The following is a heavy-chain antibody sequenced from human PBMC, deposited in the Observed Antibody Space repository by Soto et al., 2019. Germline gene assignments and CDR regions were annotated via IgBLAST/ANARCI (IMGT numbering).Heavy chain of an antibody. CDR2: ISGSGGST. V-gene: IGHV3-23*01. CDR1: GFTFSSYA. CDR3: AKERISGSYYSGYFDY. J-gene: IGHJ4*02. D-gene: IGHD3-10*01. Sequence: GGSLRLSCAASGFTFSSYAMSWVRQAPGKGLEWVSAISGSGGSTYYADSVKGRFTISRDNSKNTLYLQMNSLRAEDTAVYYCAKERISGSYYSGYFDYWGQGTLVTVSS.